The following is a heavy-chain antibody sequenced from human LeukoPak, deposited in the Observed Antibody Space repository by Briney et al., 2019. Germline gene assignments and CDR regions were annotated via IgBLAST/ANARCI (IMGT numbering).Heavy chain of an antibody. Sequence: PGGSLRLSCAASGFTFSNYWMSWVRQAPGRGLEWVANIKHDETEKYYVDSVKGRFTISRDNAKNSLYLQMNSLRAEDTAVYYCARYYDFWSGYYGYWGQGTLVTVSS. V-gene: IGHV3-7*01. CDR2: IKHDETEK. J-gene: IGHJ4*02. CDR3: ARYYDFWSGYYGY. D-gene: IGHD3-3*01. CDR1: GFTFSNYW.